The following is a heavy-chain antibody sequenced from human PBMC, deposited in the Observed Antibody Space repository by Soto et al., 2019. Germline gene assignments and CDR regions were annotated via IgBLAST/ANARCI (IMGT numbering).Heavy chain of an antibody. CDR1: GFTFSSYA. Sequence: EVQLLESGGGLVQPGGSLRLSCAASGFTFSSYAMSWVRQAPGKGLEWVSAISGSGGSTYYADSVKGRFTISRDNSKNMLYLQMNSQTAADTAVYYCANGRAAAGTEDAFDIWGQGTMVTVSS. V-gene: IGHV3-23*01. CDR3: ANGRAAAGTEDAFDI. J-gene: IGHJ3*02. D-gene: IGHD6-13*01. CDR2: ISGSGGST.